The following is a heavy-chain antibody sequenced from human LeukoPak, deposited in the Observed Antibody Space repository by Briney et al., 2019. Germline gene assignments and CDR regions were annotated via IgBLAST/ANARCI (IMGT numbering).Heavy chain of an antibody. CDR2: ISYDGSNK. CDR1: GFTFSNYA. CDR3: ARESRESYGSSFYF. Sequence: GGSLRLSCAASGFTFSNYAMHWVRQAPGKGLEWVAVISYDGSNKYYANSVKGRFTISRDNSKNTLYVQMDSLRAEDTAVYYCARESRESYGSSFYFWGQGTLVTVSS. V-gene: IGHV3-30-3*01. J-gene: IGHJ4*02. D-gene: IGHD3-10*01.